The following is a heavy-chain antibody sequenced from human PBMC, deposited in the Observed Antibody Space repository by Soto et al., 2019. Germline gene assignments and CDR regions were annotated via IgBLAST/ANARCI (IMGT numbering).Heavy chain of an antibody. J-gene: IGHJ6*02. D-gene: IGHD3-10*01. Sequence: SETLSITCTVSVVYLGIYGWNWNRQPPVKGLEWIGYINYSGSTNYNPSLKSRVTTSVDTSKNHFSLKLSSVTAADTAVYYCARDTGSGSYYYYGMDVWSQGTTVTVSS. V-gene: IGHV4-59*01. CDR1: VVYLGIYG. CDR2: INYSGST. CDR3: ARDTGSGSYYYYGMDV.